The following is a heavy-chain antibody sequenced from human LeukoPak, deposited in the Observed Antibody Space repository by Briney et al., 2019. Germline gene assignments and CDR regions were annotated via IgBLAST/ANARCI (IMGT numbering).Heavy chain of an antibody. CDR2: INWNGGST. CDR3: ARDTMVRGVKEGDWLDT. V-gene: IGHV3-20*04. CDR1: GFTLDDYG. Sequence: SGGSLRLSCAASGFTLDDYGMSWVRQAPGKGLEWVSGINWNGGSTGYADSVKGRFTISRDNAKHSLYLQMNSLRAEDTALYSCARDTMVRGVKEGDWLDTWGQGTLVTVSS. J-gene: IGHJ5*02. D-gene: IGHD3-10*01.